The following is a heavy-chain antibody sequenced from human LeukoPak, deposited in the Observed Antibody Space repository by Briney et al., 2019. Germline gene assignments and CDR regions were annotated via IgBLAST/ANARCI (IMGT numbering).Heavy chain of an antibody. V-gene: IGHV1-8*01. J-gene: IGHJ5*02. CDR2: VNPNSGNT. Sequence: GASVKVSCKASGYTFTSYDINWVRQATGQGLEWMGWVNPNSGNTGYAQKFQDRVTMTRNTSISTAYMELSSLRSEDTAVYYCATWRGWEFRFDPWGQGTLVTVSS. CDR1: GYTFTSYD. CDR3: ATWRGWEFRFDP. D-gene: IGHD1-1*01.